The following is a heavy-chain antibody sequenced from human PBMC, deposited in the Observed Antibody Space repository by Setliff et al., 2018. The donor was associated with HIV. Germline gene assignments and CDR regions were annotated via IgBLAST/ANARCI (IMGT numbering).Heavy chain of an antibody. J-gene: IGHJ3*02. D-gene: IGHD6-13*01. V-gene: IGHV4-34*01. CDR1: GGSFSAYY. CDR3: ARDRPSSSWYFNAFDI. CDR2: INHSGST. Sequence: PSETLSLTCAVYGGSFSAYYWTWIRQPPGKGLEWIGEINHSGSTYYNPSLRSRVTLSVDTSKKQFSLKLSSITAADTAVYFCARDRPSSSWYFNAFDIWGQGTMVTVSS.